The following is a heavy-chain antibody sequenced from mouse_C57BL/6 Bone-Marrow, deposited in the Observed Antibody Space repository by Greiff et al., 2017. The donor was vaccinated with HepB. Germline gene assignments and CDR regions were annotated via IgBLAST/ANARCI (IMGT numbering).Heavy chain of an antibody. CDR2: ISYSGST. CDR3: ARDGYYYGLWYFDV. D-gene: IGHD1-1*01. CDR1: GYSITSGYD. J-gene: IGHJ1*03. V-gene: IGHV3-1*01. Sequence: EVHLVESGPGMVKPSQSLSLTCTVTGYSITSGYDWHWIRHFPGNKLEWMGYISYSGSTNYNPSLKSRISITHDTSKNHFFLKLNSVTTEDTATYYCARDGYYYGLWYFDVWGTGTTVTVSS.